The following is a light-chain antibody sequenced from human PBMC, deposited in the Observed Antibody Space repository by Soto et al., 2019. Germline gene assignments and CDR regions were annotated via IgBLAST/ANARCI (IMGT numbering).Light chain of an antibody. Sequence: EIVLTQSPGTLSLSPGERATLSCRASQSVSNNYLAWYQQKPGQAPRLLIYGASNRATGIPDRFSGSGSGTEFTLTISSLQSEDFAVYYCQQYNNWPLQTFGQGTKVDIK. CDR2: GAS. V-gene: IGKV3D-15*01. J-gene: IGKJ1*01. CDR1: QSVSNN. CDR3: QQYNNWPLQT.